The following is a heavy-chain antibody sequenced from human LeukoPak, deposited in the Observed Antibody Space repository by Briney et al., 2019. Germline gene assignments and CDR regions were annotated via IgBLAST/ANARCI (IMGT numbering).Heavy chain of an antibody. D-gene: IGHD1-14*01. CDR1: GFTFNTNA. J-gene: IGHJ4*02. Sequence: PGGSLRLSCAASGFTFNTNAMSWVRQAPGKGLEWVSAITGSGGASTYYADSVKGRFTISRDDSKYTLYLQMSSLRGEDTAVYYCAGGPQSEYWGQGTLVTVSS. V-gene: IGHV3-23*01. CDR2: ITGSGGAST. CDR3: AGGPQSEY.